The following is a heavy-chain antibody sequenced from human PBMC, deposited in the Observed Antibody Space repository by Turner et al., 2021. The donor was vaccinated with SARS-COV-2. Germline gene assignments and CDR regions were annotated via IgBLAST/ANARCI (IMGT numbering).Heavy chain of an antibody. V-gene: IGHV3-64*01. CDR1: GFTFSSYA. J-gene: IGHJ4*02. D-gene: IGHD5-18*01. Sequence: EVQLVESGGGLVQPGGSLRPSCAASGFTFSSYARHWVRQAPGKGLEYVSAISSNGGSTYYANSVKGRFTISRDNSKNTLYLQMGSLRAEDMAVYYCARDSLGYSYGYLDYWGQGTLVTVSS. CDR3: ARDSLGYSYGYLDY. CDR2: ISSNGGST.